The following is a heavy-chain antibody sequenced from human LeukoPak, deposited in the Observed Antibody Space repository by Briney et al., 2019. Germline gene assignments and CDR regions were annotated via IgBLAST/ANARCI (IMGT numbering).Heavy chain of an antibody. V-gene: IGHV1-2*02. D-gene: IGHD6-13*01. CDR1: GYTFIDYY. J-gene: IGHJ4*02. CDR3: ASLIAAAGTNVY. CDR2: INPNSGAP. Sequence: ASVKVSCKASGYTFIDYYIHWVRQAPGQGLEWMGWINPNSGAPNYAQKFQGGVTMTRDTSISTVYMELSRLRSDDTAIYYCASLIAAAGTNVYWGQGTLVTVSS.